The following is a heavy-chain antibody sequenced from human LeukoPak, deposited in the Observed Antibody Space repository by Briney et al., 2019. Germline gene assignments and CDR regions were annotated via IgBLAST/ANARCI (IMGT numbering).Heavy chain of an antibody. J-gene: IGHJ3*02. D-gene: IGHD2-15*01. CDR2: IYYSGST. Sequence: SETLSLTCTVSGGSVSSGSYYWRWLRQPPGTGLEWIGYIYYSGSTNYNPSLKSRVTISVDTSKNQFSLKLSSVTAADTAVYCCARDDLDCSGGSCYYDAFDIWGQGTMVTVSP. CDR3: ARDDLDCSGGSCYYDAFDI. V-gene: IGHV4-61*01. CDR1: GGSVSSGSYY.